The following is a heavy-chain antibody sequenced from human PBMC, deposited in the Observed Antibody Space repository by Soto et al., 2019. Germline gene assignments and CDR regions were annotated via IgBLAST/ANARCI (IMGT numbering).Heavy chain of an antibody. Sequence: ASVKVSCQASGYTFTRYYMHWVRQAPGQGLEWMGIINPSGGSTSYAQKFQGRVTMTRDTSTSTVYMELSSLRSEDTAVYYCATRPGDGYYFDYWGQGTLVTVSS. CDR3: ATRPGDGYYFDY. CDR1: GYTFTRYY. CDR2: INPSGGST. D-gene: IGHD2-21*01. V-gene: IGHV1-46*03. J-gene: IGHJ4*02.